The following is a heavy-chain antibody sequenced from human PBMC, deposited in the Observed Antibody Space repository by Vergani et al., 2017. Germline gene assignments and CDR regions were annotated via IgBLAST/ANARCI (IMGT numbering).Heavy chain of an antibody. Sequence: QIHLVQSGGEVKKPGASVKVSCKASGYIFSNYGIIWVRQAPGQRLEWVGWVSGYNGDTNYAQKFQGRVTMTKDTSTSTAYMEVRSLRSDDTAVYYCAKGCGPAKFRWTCEEWFYPWGQGTLVTVSS. CDR2: VSGYNGDT. D-gene: IGHD2-21*01. J-gene: IGHJ5*02. CDR1: GYIFSNYG. CDR3: AKGCGPAKFRWTCEEWFYP. V-gene: IGHV1-18*01.